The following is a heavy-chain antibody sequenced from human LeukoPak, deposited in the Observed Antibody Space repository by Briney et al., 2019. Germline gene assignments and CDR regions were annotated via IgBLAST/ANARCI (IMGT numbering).Heavy chain of an antibody. V-gene: IGHV3-9*01. CDR1: GFTFDDFS. D-gene: IGHD3-22*01. CDR3: AKDSLDSSGYHFDY. Sequence: SLRLSCAASGFTFDDFSIHWVRQAPGKGLGGVSGISWNSGSIGYADSVKGRFTISRDNAKNSLYLQMNSLRAEDTALYYCAKDSLDSSGYHFDYWGQGTLVTVSS. J-gene: IGHJ4*02. CDR2: ISWNSGSI.